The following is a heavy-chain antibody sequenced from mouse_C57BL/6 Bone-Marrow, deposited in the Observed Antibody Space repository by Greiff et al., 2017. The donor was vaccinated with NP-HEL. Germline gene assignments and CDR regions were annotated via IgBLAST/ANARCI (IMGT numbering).Heavy chain of an antibody. J-gene: IGHJ3*01. D-gene: IGHD2-10*02. CDR2: INPNYGTT. CDR3: ARGGYDNGWFAY. CDR1: GYSFPDYN. V-gene: IGHV1-39*01. Sequence: EVQLQQSGPELVKPGASVTISCKASGYSFPDYNLNWVKQSNGKSLEWIGVINPNYGTTSYNQQFKGKAKLTVDQSSSTAYRQLNSLTSEDSAGYYCARGGYDNGWFAYWGQGTLGTVSA.